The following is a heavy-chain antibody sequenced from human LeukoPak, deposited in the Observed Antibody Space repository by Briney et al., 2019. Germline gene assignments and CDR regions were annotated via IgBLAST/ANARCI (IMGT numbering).Heavy chain of an antibody. CDR1: GFAFSTYW. CDR2: IKSDGSST. CDR3: ARTYYYDSSGYREDWFDP. V-gene: IGHV3-74*03. Sequence: GGSLRLSCAASGFAFSTYWMHWVRQAPGRGLVWVSRIKSDGSSTTYADSVKGRFTISRDNAKKSLYLQMNSLRAEDTAVYYCARTYYYDSSGYREDWFDPWGQGTLVTVSS. J-gene: IGHJ5*02. D-gene: IGHD3-22*01.